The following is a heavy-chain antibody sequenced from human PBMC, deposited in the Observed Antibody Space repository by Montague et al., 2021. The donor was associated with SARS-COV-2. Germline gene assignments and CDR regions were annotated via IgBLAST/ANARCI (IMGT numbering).Heavy chain of an antibody. CDR1: GGSFSGYY. Sequence: SETLSLTCAVYGGSFSGYYWSWIRQPPGKGREWIGEINHSGSTNYNPSLKSRVTISVDTSKNQFSLKLSSVTAADTAVYYCARGTEYGSGIYSHYYYDHWGQGTLAPVSS. CDR3: ARGTEYGSGIYSHYYYDH. J-gene: IGHJ4*02. D-gene: IGHD3-10*01. CDR2: INHSGST. V-gene: IGHV4-34*01.